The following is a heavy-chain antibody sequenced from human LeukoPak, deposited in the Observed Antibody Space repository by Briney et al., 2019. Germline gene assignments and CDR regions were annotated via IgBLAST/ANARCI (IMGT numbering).Heavy chain of an antibody. D-gene: IGHD3-3*01. CDR2: IYYSGST. Sequence: SETLSLTCTVSGGSISSSSYYWGWIRQPPGKGLEWIGSIYYSGSTYYNPSLKSRVTISVDTSKNQFSLKLSSVTAADTAVYYCARPGPRKYDFWSGYSPFDYWGQGTLVTVSS. CDR1: GGSISSSSYY. CDR3: ARPGPRKYDFWSGYSPFDY. J-gene: IGHJ4*02. V-gene: IGHV4-39*01.